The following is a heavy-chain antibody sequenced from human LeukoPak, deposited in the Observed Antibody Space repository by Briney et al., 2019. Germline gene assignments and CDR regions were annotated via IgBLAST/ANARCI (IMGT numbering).Heavy chain of an antibody. Sequence: SSETLSLTCNVSGGSISSGGYSWSWIRQPPGKGLEWIGYIYHSGSTYYNPSLKSRVTISVDRSKNQFSLKLSSVTAADTAVYYCASGFDYGDSNWFDPWGQGTLVTVSS. CDR3: ASGFDYGDSNWFDP. V-gene: IGHV4-30-2*01. D-gene: IGHD4-17*01. J-gene: IGHJ5*02. CDR1: GGSISSGGYS. CDR2: IYHSGST.